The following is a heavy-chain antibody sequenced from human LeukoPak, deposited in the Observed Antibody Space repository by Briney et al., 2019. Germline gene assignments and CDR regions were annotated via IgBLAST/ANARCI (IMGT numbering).Heavy chain of an antibody. CDR3: ARVRAAAGTRNRYYYYGMDV. CDR1: GYTFTSYD. D-gene: IGHD6-13*01. CDR2: MNPNSGNT. Sequence: ASVKVSCKASGYTFTSYDINWVRQATGQGLEWMGWMNPNSGNTGYAQKFQGRVTMTRNTSMSTAYMELSSLRSEDTAVYYCARVRAAAGTRNRYYYYGMDVWGQGTTVTVSS. J-gene: IGHJ6*02. V-gene: IGHV1-8*01.